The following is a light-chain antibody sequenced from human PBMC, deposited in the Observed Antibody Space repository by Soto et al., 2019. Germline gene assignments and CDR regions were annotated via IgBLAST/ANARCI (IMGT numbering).Light chain of an antibody. Sequence: MVITQSPATMSVSPGERATPSCKASQSVSRKLAWYQQKPGQAPRLLIYGASTRATGIPARFSGSGSGAEFTLTISSLQSEDFAVYYCQQYNNWPPPWTFGQGTKVDIK. CDR1: QSVSRK. CDR3: QQYNNWPPPWT. V-gene: IGKV3-15*01. J-gene: IGKJ1*01. CDR2: GAS.